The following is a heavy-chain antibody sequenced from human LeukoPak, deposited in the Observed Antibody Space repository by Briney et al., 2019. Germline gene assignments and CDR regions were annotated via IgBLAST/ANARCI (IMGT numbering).Heavy chain of an antibody. V-gene: IGHV3-9*01. CDR2: ISWNSGSI. CDR3: AKDIFYGSGKSYYGMDV. CDR1: GFTFDDYV. Sequence: GRSLRLSCAASGFTFDDYVMHWVRQAPGKGLEWVSGISWNSGSIGYADSVKGRFTISRDNAKNPLYLQMNSLRAEDTALYYCAKDIFYGSGKSYYGMDVWGQGTTVTVSS. D-gene: IGHD3-10*01. J-gene: IGHJ6*02.